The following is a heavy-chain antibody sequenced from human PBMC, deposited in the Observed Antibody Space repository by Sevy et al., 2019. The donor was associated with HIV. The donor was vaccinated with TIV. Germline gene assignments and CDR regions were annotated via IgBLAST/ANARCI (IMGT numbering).Heavy chain of an antibody. V-gene: IGHV3-7*01. CDR2: IKDDGNEK. CDR3: ARDPYYDAFDL. Sequence: GGSLRLSCAASGFTFSSYWMSWVRQAPGKGLEWVANIKDDGNEKYYVGSLEGRFTISRDNAKNSLYLQMNSLRAEDTAGYYCARDPYYDAFDLWGQGTMVTVSS. J-gene: IGHJ3*01. CDR1: GFTFSSYW. D-gene: IGHD1-26*01.